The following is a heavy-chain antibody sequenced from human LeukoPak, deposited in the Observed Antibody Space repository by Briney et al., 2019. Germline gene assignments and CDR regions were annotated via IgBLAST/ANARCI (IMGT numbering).Heavy chain of an antibody. CDR2: MSVDGISQ. J-gene: IGHJ3*02. V-gene: IGHV3-30-3*01. CDR1: GFTFSSYA. CDR3: ARESCSGGSCTYDPFDI. Sequence: GGSLRLSCAASGFTFSSYAIHWVRRVPGKGLEWVAVMSVDGISQYYADSVRGRFTVSRDTSKNTQSLQMNSLRIEDTAVYYCARESCSGGSCTYDPFDIWGHGTMVTVST. D-gene: IGHD2-15*01.